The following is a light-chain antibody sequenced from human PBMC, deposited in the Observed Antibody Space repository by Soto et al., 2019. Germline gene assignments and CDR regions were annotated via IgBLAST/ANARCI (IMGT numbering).Light chain of an antibody. CDR1: QSVSSSY. Sequence: EIVLTQSPGTLSLSPGERATLSCRASQSVSSSYLAWYQQKPGQAPRLLIHGASSRATGIPDRFSGSGSGTDFTLTISRLEPEDFAVYYCQQYGTSPRTFGPGTKVDIK. J-gene: IGKJ3*01. CDR2: GAS. V-gene: IGKV3-20*01. CDR3: QQYGTSPRT.